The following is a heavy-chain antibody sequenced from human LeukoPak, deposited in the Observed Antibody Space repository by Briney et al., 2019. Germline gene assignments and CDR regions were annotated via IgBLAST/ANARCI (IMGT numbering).Heavy chain of an antibody. D-gene: IGHD2-21*02. CDR1: GLAFRNYW. J-gene: IGHJ4*02. V-gene: IGHV3-74*01. CDR2: IYPDGSTT. CDR3: ARGGKLEPTAFAS. Sequence: PGGSLRLSCVASGLAFRNYWMCWVRQGPGKGLVWLSRIYPDGSTTTYADSVKGRSTISRDNANRMLSLHINSLRVEDSAFYYCARGGKLEPTAFASWGQGSLVVVSS.